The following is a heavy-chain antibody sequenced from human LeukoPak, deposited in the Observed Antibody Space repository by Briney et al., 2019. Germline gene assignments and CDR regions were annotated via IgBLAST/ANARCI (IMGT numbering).Heavy chain of an antibody. J-gene: IGHJ6*02. CDR3: ARDGRKWLRLSYYGMDV. CDR1: GYTFTDYY. D-gene: IGHD5-12*01. Sequence: ASVKVSCKASGYTFTDYYLHWVRQAPGQGLEWMGWINLNSGGTNSAQKLQGRVTMTTDTSTSTAYMELRSLRSDDTAVYYCARDGRKWLRLSYYGMDVWGQGTTVTVSS. V-gene: IGHV1-2*02. CDR2: INLNSGGT.